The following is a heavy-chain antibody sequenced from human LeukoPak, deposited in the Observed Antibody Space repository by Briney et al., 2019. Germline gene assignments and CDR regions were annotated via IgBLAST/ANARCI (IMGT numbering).Heavy chain of an antibody. CDR3: ARHGTAAGPFQL. V-gene: IGHV4-59*08. D-gene: IGHD2-21*02. J-gene: IGHJ1*01. CDR1: GGAIDNYY. Sequence: SETLSLTCTVSGGAIDNYYWSWIRQPPGKGLEWIAYVYYSGTINYNPSLESRVTISVDTSKNQFSLRLTSVAAADTAVYYCARHGTAAGPFQLWGQGTLVTASS. CDR2: VYYSGTI.